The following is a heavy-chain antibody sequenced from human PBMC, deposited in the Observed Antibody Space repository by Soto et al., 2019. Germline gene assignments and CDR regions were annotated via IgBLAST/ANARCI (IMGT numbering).Heavy chain of an antibody. CDR1: GGSISSYN. Sequence: PSETLSLTCTVSGGSISSYNWRWIRQPAGKGLEWIGRIFFNGSTNYNPSLKSPVTMSVDTSKNHFSLTLISVTAADTAVYYCARDSRRGYYDFWSAQTESDYGMDVWGQGTTVTVSS. CDR3: ARDSRRGYYDFWSAQTESDYGMDV. D-gene: IGHD3-3*01. V-gene: IGHV4-4*07. J-gene: IGHJ6*02. CDR2: IFFNGST.